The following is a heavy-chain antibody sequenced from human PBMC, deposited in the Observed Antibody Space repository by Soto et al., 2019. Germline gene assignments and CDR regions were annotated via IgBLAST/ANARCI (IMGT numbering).Heavy chain of an antibody. CDR1: GGSISSGNYY. V-gene: IGHV4-39*01. CDR3: ARHRENFDRSLDH. J-gene: IGHJ4*02. CDR2: FHYSGST. D-gene: IGHD3-9*01. Sequence: QLQLQESGPGLVKPSETLSLTCTVSGGSISSGNYYWGWIRQPPGNGLEWIGSFHYSGSTYYNPSLKSRVTISVDTSKNQFSLKLSSVTAAETAVYYCARHRENFDRSLDHWGQGTLVTVSS.